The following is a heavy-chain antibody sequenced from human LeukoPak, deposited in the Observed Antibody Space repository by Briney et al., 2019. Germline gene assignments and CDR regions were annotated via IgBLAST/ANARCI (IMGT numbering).Heavy chain of an antibody. D-gene: IGHD1-26*01. CDR1: GFTFDGYD. J-gene: IGHJ5*02. Sequence: GGSLRLSCAASGFTFDGYDMHWVRQAPGKGLEWVAIISYDGSDKYYGDSVKDRFTISRDSSKSTLYLQMNSLRAEDTAVYYCAKDLFRWELPKGPLDPWGQGTLVTVSS. CDR3: AKDLFRWELPKGPLDP. CDR2: ISYDGSDK. V-gene: IGHV3-30*18.